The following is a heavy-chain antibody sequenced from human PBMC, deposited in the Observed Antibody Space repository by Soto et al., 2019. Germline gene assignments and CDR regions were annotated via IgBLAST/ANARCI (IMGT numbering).Heavy chain of an antibody. Sequence: EVQLVESGGGSVQPGESLRLSCAASGFSFRDYDMHWVRQRKGKGLEWVSALGAARDPYYVGSMKGRFSVSRDNAQNSFFLQMNNLRVDDTAVYFCARAYLGRLPRPADYYSAMDVWGRGTTVTVSS. D-gene: IGHD1-26*01. CDR3: ARAYLGRLPRPADYYSAMDV. CDR1: GFSFRDYD. CDR2: LGAARDP. J-gene: IGHJ6*02. V-gene: IGHV3-13*05.